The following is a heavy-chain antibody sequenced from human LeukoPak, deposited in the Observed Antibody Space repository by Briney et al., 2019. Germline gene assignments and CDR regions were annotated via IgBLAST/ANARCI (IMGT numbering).Heavy chain of an antibody. CDR2: ISGSGGST. D-gene: IGHD3-3*01. CDR3: ALTQYYDFWSGSLWGAFDI. V-gene: IGHV3-23*01. CDR1: GFTFSSYA. Sequence: GGSLRLSCAASGFTFSSYAMSWVRQAPGKGLEWVSAISGSGGSTYYADSVKGQFTISRDNSKNTLYLQMNSLRAEDTAVYYCALTQYYDFWSGSLWGAFDIWGQGTMVTVSS. J-gene: IGHJ3*02.